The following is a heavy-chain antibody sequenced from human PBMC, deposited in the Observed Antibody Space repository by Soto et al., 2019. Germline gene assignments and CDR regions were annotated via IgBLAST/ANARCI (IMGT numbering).Heavy chain of an antibody. Sequence: SVKVSCKASGGTFSSYAISWVRQAPGQGLEWMGGIIPIFGTANYAQKFQGRVTITADESTSTAYMELSSLRSEDTAVYYCASTYYYDSSGYYSSFDYWGQGTLVTVSS. V-gene: IGHV1-69*13. CDR2: IIPIFGTA. CDR3: ASTYYYDSSGYYSSFDY. D-gene: IGHD3-22*01. CDR1: GGTFSSYA. J-gene: IGHJ4*02.